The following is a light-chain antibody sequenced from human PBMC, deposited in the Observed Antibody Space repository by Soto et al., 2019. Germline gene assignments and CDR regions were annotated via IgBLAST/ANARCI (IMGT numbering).Light chain of an antibody. V-gene: IGKV1-27*01. CDR1: QGIGNY. CDR2: GAS. Sequence: DIQMTQSPSSLAASVGNRVTISCRASQGIGNYLAWYQQKPGKVPKLLIYGASTLQSGVSSRFTGSGSGTDFTLTISSLQPEDVATYYVQSYNWFPITFGPGTKVHIK. CDR3: QSYNWFPIT. J-gene: IGKJ3*01.